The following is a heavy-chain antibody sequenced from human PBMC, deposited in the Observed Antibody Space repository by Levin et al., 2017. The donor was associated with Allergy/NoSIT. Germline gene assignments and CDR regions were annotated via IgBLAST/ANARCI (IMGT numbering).Heavy chain of an antibody. V-gene: IGHV1-3*01. CDR2: INAGNGNT. CDR1: GYTFTSYA. CDR3: ARVNERYSSRGWFDP. J-gene: IGHJ5*02. D-gene: IGHD6-13*01. Sequence: ASVKVSCKASGYTFTSYAMHWVRQAPGQRLEWMGWINAGNGNTKYSQKFQGRVTITRDTSASTAYMELSSLRSEDTAVYYCARVNERYSSRGWFDPWGQGTLVTVSS.